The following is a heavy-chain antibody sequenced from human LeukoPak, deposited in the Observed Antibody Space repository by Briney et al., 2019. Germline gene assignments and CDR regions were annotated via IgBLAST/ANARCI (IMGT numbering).Heavy chain of an antibody. V-gene: IGHV1-18*01. CDR3: ARDTITYGTPGDY. Sequence: ASVKVSCKTSGYTFTYYAVIWVRQAPGQGLEWMGWISGYNGNTNYAQEFQGRVTMTTDTSTSTAYMELRSLRSDDTAVYFCARDTITYGTPGDYWGQGTLVTVSS. CDR2: ISGYNGNT. J-gene: IGHJ4*02. D-gene: IGHD1-1*01. CDR1: GYTFTYYA.